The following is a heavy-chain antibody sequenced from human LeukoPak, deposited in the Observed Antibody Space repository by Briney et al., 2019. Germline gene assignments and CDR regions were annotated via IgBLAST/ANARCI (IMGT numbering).Heavy chain of an antibody. CDR2: IYYSGNT. V-gene: IGHV4-39*01. J-gene: IGHJ5*01. D-gene: IGHD3-3*02. Sequence: PSETLSLTCTVSGGSMSSSSYYWGWIRQPPGKGLEWIGSIYYSGNTYYNPSLKSRVTISVDTSKNQFYMKLSSVTAADTAVCHCARHIQVAFRVSRLGWFDSWGQGTLVTVSS. CDR1: GGSMSSSSYY. CDR3: ARHIQVAFRVSRLGWFDS.